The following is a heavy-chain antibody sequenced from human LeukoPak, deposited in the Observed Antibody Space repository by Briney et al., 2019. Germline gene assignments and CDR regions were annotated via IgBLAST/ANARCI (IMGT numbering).Heavy chain of an antibody. V-gene: IGHV3-11*01. CDR2: ISSGGGTI. CDR3: ARFERYYGSGSYPPDY. CDR1: GFTFSDYY. Sequence: GGSLRLSCAASGFTFSDYYMSWIRQAPGKGLEWVSHISSGGGTIYYADSVKGRFAISRDNAKNSLYLQMNSLRAEDTAVYYCARFERYYGSGSYPPDYWGQGTLVTVSS. D-gene: IGHD3-10*01. J-gene: IGHJ4*02.